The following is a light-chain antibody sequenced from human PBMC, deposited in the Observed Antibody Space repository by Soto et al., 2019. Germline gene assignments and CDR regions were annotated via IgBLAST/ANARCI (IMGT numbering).Light chain of an antibody. J-gene: IGKJ5*01. CDR2: DAS. CDR1: QSVSSY. V-gene: IGKV3-11*01. CDR3: QQHETLIT. Sequence: EIVLTQSPATLSLSPGERATLSCRASQSVSSYLAWYQQKPGQAPRLLIYDASNRATGIPARFSGSGSGTDFTLTISSLEPEDFAVYYCQQHETLITCGQGTRLEIK.